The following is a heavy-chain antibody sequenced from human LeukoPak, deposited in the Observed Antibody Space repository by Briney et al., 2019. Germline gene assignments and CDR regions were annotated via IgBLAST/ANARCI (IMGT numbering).Heavy chain of an antibody. Sequence: GASVKVSCKASKYTFTDYYMHWVRQAPGQGLEWMGWINPNSGGTNYAQKFQGRVAMTRDTSISTAYMELSRLRSDDTAVYYCARENNGGSWDFDYWGQGTLVTVSS. CDR3: ARENNGGSWDFDY. D-gene: IGHD2-15*01. CDR2: INPNSGGT. J-gene: IGHJ4*02. CDR1: KYTFTDYY. V-gene: IGHV1-2*02.